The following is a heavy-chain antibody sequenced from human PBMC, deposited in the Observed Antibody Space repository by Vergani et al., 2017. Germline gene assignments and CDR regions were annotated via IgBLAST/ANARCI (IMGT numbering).Heavy chain of an antibody. CDR1: GFTFSSYG. D-gene: IGHD2-15*01. J-gene: IGHJ5*02. CDR3: ASVYCSGGSCYSVNCFDP. CDR2: ISYDGSNK. Sequence: QVQLVESGGGVVQPGRSLRLSCAASGFTFSSYGMHWVRQAPGKGLEWVAVISYDGSNKYYADSVKGRFTISRDNSKNTLYLQMNSLRAEDTAVYYCASVYCSGGSCYSVNCFDPWGQGTLVTVSS. V-gene: IGHV3-30*03.